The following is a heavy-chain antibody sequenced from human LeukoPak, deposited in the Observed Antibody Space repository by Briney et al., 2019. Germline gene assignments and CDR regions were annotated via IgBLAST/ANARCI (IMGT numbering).Heavy chain of an antibody. CDR3: ARGAELLGFYSYYYIDV. CDR1: VGSFGGYY. J-gene: IGHJ6*03. V-gene: IGHV4-34*01. Sequence: SETLPLTFAVQVGSFGGYYWTWIRQPPGKGLEWSGEINHSRSTNYNPSLHSRVTISVDTSKNQFSLQLSSVTGADTAVYYCARGAELLGFYSYYYIDVWGKGTTVTDSS. CDR2: INHSRST. D-gene: IGHD2-15*01.